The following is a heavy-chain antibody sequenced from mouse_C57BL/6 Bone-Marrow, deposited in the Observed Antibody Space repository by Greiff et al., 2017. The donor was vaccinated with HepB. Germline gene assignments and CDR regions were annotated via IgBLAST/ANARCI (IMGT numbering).Heavy chain of an antibody. V-gene: IGHV5-6*01. D-gene: IGHD2-4*01. CDR2: ISSGGSYT. Sequence: EVQGVESGGDLVKPGGSLKLSCAASGFTFSSYGMSWVRQTPDKRLEWVATISSGGSYTYYPDSVKGRFTISRDNAKNTLYLQMSSLKSEDTAMYYCARHPYDYDWFAYWGQGTLVTVSA. CDR1: GFTFSSYG. J-gene: IGHJ3*01. CDR3: ARHPYDYDWFAY.